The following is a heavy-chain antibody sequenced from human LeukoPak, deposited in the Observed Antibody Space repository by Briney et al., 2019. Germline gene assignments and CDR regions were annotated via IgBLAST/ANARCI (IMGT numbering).Heavy chain of an antibody. J-gene: IGHJ4*02. Sequence: GGSLRLSCAASGFTFSSCWMNWVRQAPGKGLEWVANIKQDGTEKYFVDSVKGRFTISRDNAKNSLYLQMNSLRAEDAAVYYCAREDYGDYLFDYWGQGTLVTVSS. V-gene: IGHV3-7*01. CDR3: AREDYGDYLFDY. D-gene: IGHD4-17*01. CDR1: GFTFSSCW. CDR2: IKQDGTEK.